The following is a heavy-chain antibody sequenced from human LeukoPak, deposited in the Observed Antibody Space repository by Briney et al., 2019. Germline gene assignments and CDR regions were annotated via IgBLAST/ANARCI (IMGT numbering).Heavy chain of an antibody. J-gene: IGHJ4*02. Sequence: SETLSLTCTVSGGSISSGDYYWSWIRQPPGKGLEWIGYIYYSGSTYYNPSLKSRVTISVDTSKNQFSLKLSSVTAPDTAVYYCAGSSGWYVDYWGQGTLVTVSS. D-gene: IGHD6-19*01. V-gene: IGHV4-30-4*08. CDR3: AGSSGWYVDY. CDR1: GGSISSGDYY. CDR2: IYYSGST.